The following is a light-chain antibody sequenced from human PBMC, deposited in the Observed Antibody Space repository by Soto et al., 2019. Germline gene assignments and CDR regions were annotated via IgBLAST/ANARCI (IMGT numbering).Light chain of an antibody. CDR2: GAS. J-gene: IGKJ1*01. CDR3: QQYNNWPLT. CDR1: QSVSSN. V-gene: IGKV3-15*01. Sequence: EIVMTQSPATLSVSPGERATLSCRASQSVSSNLDWYQQKPGQAPRLLIYGASTRATGIPARFSGSGSGTEFTLPIGSLQSEDFAVYYCQQYNNWPLTFGQGTKVEIK.